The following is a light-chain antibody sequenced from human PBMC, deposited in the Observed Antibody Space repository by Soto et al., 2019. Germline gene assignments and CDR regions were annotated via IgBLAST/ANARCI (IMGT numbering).Light chain of an antibody. CDR2: EVS. V-gene: IGLV2-8*01. CDR3: SSYAGSTNVV. Sequence: QSALTQPPSASGSPGQSVTISCTGTSSDVGGYNYVSWYQQHPGKAPKLMIYEVSKRPSGVPDRFSGSKSGNTACLTVSGLQAEDEADYYCSSYAGSTNVVFGGGTKLTVL. CDR1: SSDVGGYNY. J-gene: IGLJ2*01.